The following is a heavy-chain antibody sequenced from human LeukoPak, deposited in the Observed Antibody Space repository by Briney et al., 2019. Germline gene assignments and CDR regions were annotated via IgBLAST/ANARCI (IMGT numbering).Heavy chain of an antibody. CDR3: ARDLFVVVPAATLIGPLAY. CDR2: INPNSGGT. J-gene: IGHJ4*02. V-gene: IGHV1-2*02. D-gene: IGHD2-2*01. CDR1: GYTFTGYY. Sequence: ASVKVPCKASGYTFTGYYMHWVRQAPGQGLEWMGWINPNSGGTNYAQKFQGRVTMTRDTSISTAYMELSRLRSDDTAVYYCARDLFVVVPAATLIGPLAYWGQGTLVTVSS.